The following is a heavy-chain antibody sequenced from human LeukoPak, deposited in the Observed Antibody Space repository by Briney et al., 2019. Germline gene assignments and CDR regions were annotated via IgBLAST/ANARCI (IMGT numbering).Heavy chain of an antibody. CDR3: TGVEARQVHFDY. D-gene: IGHD6-6*01. CDR2: IYYSGST. Sequence: PSETLSLTCTVSGGSISSSSYYWGWIRQPPGKGLEWIGSIYYSGSTYYNPSLKSRVTISVDTSKNQFSLKLSSVTAADTAVYYCTGVEARQVHFDYWGQGTLVTVSS. CDR1: GGSISSSSYY. J-gene: IGHJ4*02. V-gene: IGHV4-39*01.